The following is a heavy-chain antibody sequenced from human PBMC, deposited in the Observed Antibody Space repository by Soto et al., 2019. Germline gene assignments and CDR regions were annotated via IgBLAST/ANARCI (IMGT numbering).Heavy chain of an antibody. J-gene: IGHJ4*02. CDR2: IYYSGST. V-gene: IGHV4-31*03. D-gene: IGHD3-10*01. CDR1: GGSISSGGYY. CDR3: ARGNYGSGNYDY. Sequence: SETLSLTCTVSGGSISSGGYYWSWIRQHPGKGLEWIGYIYYSGSTYYNPSLKSRVTISVDTSKNQFSLKLSSVPAADTAVYYCARGNYGSGNYDYWGQGTLVTVFS.